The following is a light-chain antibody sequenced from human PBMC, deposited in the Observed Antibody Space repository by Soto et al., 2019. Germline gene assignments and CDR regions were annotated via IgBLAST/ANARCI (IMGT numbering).Light chain of an antibody. J-gene: IGKJ5*01. CDR3: QQHGSSPIT. V-gene: IGKV3-20*01. CDR2: GAS. Sequence: EVVLTQSPGTLSLSPGERATLSCRASQSVSNKYLAWYQQKHGQAPRLLIYGASNRATGIPDRFSGSESGTDGTLTISRLQPEDGSVYDCQQHGSSPITFGQGTRLEIK. CDR1: QSVSNKY.